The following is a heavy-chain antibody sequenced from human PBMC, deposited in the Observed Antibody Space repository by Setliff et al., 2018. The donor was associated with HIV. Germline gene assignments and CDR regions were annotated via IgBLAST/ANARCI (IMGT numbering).Heavy chain of an antibody. CDR2: IIPILGIA. V-gene: IGHV1-69*10. CDR1: GGTFSSYA. J-gene: IGHJ4*02. D-gene: IGHD5-12*01. CDR3: ARSRERYRNPYAFWDLTY. Sequence: GASVKVSCKASGGTFSSYAISWVRQAPGQGLEWMGGIIPILGIANYAQTFQGRGTMTADKSTSTAYMELTRLTFEDTAIYYCARSRERYRNPYAFWDLTYWGQGQLVTVSS.